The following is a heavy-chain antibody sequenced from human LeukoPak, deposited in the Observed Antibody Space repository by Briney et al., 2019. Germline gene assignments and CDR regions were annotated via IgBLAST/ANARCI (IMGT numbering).Heavy chain of an antibody. CDR3: ARDHRPAHYDILTGYYLVASFSWFDP. D-gene: IGHD3-9*01. CDR2: IIPILGTA. V-gene: IGHV1-69*13. Sequence: GASVTVSCKASGGTFSSYAISWVGQAPGQGLEWMGGIIPILGTANYAQKFQGRVTITADEATSTAYMRVRSLRSEDTAVYYCARDHRPAHYDILTGYYLVASFSWFDPWAREPWSPSPQ. J-gene: IGHJ5*02. CDR1: GGTFSSYA.